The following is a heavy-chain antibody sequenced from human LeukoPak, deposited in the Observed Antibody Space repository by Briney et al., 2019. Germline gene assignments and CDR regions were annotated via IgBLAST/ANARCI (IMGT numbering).Heavy chain of an antibody. CDR2: ISYDGSNK. Sequence: GGSLRLSCAASGFTFSSYAMHWVRQAPGKGLEWVAVISYDGSNKYYADSVKGRFTISRDNSKNTLYLQMNSLRAEDTAVYYRARDFQDYDFWSGSTRFDYWGQGTLVTVSS. J-gene: IGHJ4*02. V-gene: IGHV3-30-3*01. D-gene: IGHD3-3*01. CDR1: GFTFSSYA. CDR3: ARDFQDYDFWSGSTRFDY.